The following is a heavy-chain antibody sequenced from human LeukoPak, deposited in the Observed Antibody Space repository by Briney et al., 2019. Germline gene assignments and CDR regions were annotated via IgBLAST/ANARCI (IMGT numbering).Heavy chain of an antibody. V-gene: IGHV3-53*01. CDR1: GFTVSSNS. D-gene: IGHD3-22*01. CDR3: ARDNRYYDSSGYYYPDAFDI. CDR2: IYSDDT. Sequence: GGSLRLSCTVSGFTVSSNSMSWVRQAPGKGLEWVSFIYSDDTHYSDSVKGRFTISRDNSKNTLYLQMNSLRAEDTAVYYCARDNRYYDSSGYYYPDAFDIWGQGTMVTVSS. J-gene: IGHJ3*02.